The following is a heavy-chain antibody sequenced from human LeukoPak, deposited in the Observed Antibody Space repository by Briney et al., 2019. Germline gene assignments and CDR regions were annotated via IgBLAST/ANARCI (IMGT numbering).Heavy chain of an antibody. D-gene: IGHD3-9*01. CDR3: ARAPSYYDILTGYLRGDWFDP. J-gene: IGHJ5*02. V-gene: IGHV5-51*01. Sequence: GESLKISCKGPGYSFTSYWIGWVRQMPGKGLEWMGIIYPGDSDTRYSPSFQGQVTISADKSISTAYLQWSSLKASDTAMYYCARAPSYYDILTGYLRGDWFDPWGQGTLVTVSS. CDR2: IYPGDSDT. CDR1: GYSFTSYW.